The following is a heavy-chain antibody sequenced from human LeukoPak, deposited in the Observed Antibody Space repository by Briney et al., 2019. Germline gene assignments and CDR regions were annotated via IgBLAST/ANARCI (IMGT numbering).Heavy chain of an antibody. V-gene: IGHV3-9*01. Sequence: GGSLRLSCAASGFTFDDYAMHWVRHAPGKGLEWASGISWNSGSIGYADSVKGRFTISRDNAKNSLYLQMNSLRAEDTALYYCAKGLRLGELSPYFDYWGQGTLVTVSS. CDR2: ISWNSGSI. J-gene: IGHJ4*02. CDR3: AKGLRLGELSPYFDY. D-gene: IGHD3-16*02. CDR1: GFTFDDYA.